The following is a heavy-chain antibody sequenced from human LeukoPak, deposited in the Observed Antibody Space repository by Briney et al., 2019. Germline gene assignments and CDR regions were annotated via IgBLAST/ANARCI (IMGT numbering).Heavy chain of an antibody. CDR2: ISYDGNHK. CDR1: GFTFSSYP. CDR3: ARGFPYDDTTEGYYYLMDV. J-gene: IGHJ6*02. D-gene: IGHD4-17*01. V-gene: IGHV3-30-3*01. Sequence: GRSLRLSCAASGFTFSSYPMHRVRQAPGKGLEWVSLISYDGNHKYYADSVKGRFTISRDNSKNMFYVQINSLRPEDTAVYFCARGFPYDDTTEGYYYLMDVWGQGTTVTVSS.